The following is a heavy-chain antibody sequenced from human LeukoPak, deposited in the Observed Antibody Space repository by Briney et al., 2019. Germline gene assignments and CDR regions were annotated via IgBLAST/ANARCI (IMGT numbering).Heavy chain of an antibody. J-gene: IGHJ3*01. V-gene: IGHV3-7*03. CDR1: GFTFSGFW. Sequence: GGSLRLSCAVSGFTFSGFWMSWSRQAPGKGLEWVASVNSDGSEGYYADVVKGRFTISRDNAKNSLYLQINSLRAEDTAVYYCARSSYSSSSSVWGQGTMVTVSS. CDR2: VNSDGSEG. CDR3: ARSSYSSSSSV. D-gene: IGHD6-6*01.